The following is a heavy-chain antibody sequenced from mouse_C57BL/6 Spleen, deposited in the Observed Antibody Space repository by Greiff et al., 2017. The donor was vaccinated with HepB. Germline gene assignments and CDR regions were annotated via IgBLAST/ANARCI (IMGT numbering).Heavy chain of an antibody. CDR2: IWSDGST. V-gene: IGHV2-6-1*01. CDR3: ARHPAYYSNYVYAMDY. CDR1: GFSLTSYG. Sequence: VQLQESGPGLVAPSQSLSITCTVSGFSLTSYGVHWVRQPPGKGLEWLVVIWSDGSTTYNSALKSRLSISKDNSKSQVFLKMNSLQTDDTAMYYCARHPAYYSNYVYAMDYWGQGTSVTVSS. D-gene: IGHD2-5*01. J-gene: IGHJ4*01.